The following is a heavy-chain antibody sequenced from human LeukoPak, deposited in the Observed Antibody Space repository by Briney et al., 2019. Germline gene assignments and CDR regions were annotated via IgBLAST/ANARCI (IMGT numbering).Heavy chain of an antibody. J-gene: IGHJ3*02. CDR2: VNHSGSI. Sequence: SETLSLTCAVYGGSFSGYYWSWIRQPPGKGLEWIGEVNHSGSINYNSSLKSRVTISVDTSKNQFSLKLSSVTAADTAVYYCTFASSGSLDAFDIWGQGTMVTVSS. D-gene: IGHD3-22*01. V-gene: IGHV4-34*01. CDR1: GGSFSGYY. CDR3: TFASSGSLDAFDI.